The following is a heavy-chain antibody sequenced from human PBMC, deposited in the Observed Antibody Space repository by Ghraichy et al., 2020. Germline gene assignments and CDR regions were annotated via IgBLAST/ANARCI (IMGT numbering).Heavy chain of an antibody. CDR2: IKQDGSEE. D-gene: IGHD4-17*01. V-gene: IGHV3-7*01. Sequence: GGSRRLSCTASGFTFSNFWMSWVRQAPGKGLEWVANIKQDGSEEYKVAAVKGRFTVSRANARNSLYLKMKSRRAEDTAEYYCATDHDYDERGGQGTLVTVSS. CDR3: ATDHDYDER. CDR1: GFTFSNFW. J-gene: IGHJ1*01.